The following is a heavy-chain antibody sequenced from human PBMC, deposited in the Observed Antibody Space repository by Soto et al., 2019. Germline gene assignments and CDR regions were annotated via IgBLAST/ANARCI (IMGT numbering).Heavy chain of an antibody. V-gene: IGHV1-3*01. CDR1: GYTFTNYA. CDR3: VRGAASGWHFDQ. D-gene: IGHD6-19*01. Sequence: QVQLVQSGAEVKKPGASVKVSCKASGYTFTNYAIHWVRQAPGQRLEWMGWINAGTGDTRYSQNLEGRVTIIRDASASTAYMELNSLISEETAIYYCVRGAASGWHFDQWGQGTLVTVSS. CDR2: INAGTGDT. J-gene: IGHJ4*02.